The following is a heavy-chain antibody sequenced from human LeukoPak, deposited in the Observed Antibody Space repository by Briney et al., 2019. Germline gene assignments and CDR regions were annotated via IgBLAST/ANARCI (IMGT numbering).Heavy chain of an antibody. CDR1: GFTFSSYG. V-gene: IGHV3-7*01. CDR3: ASALPYYDFWSGYYGLGTFDY. CDR2: IKQDGSEK. J-gene: IGHJ4*02. Sequence: RGGSLRLSCAASGFTFSSYGMHWVRQAPGKGLEWVANIKQDGSEKYYVDSVKGRFTISRDNAKNSLYLQMNSLRAEDTAVYYCASALPYYDFWSGYYGLGTFDYWGQGTLVTVSS. D-gene: IGHD3-3*01.